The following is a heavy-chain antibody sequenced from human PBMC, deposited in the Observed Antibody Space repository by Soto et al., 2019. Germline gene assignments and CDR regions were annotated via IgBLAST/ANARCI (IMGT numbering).Heavy chain of an antibody. CDR3: ARDLGSYSQNYYYYYGMDV. CDR2: IYTSGST. CDR1: GGSISSYY. Sequence: ASETLSLTCTVSGGSISSYYWSWIRQPAGKGLEWIGRIYTSGSTNYNPSLKSRVTMSVDTSKNQFSRKLSSVTAADTAVYYCARDLGSYSQNYYYYYGMDVWGQGTTVTVSS. J-gene: IGHJ6*02. D-gene: IGHD1-26*01. V-gene: IGHV4-4*07.